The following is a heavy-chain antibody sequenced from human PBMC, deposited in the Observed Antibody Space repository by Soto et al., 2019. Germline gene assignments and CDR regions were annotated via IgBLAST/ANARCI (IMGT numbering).Heavy chain of an antibody. D-gene: IGHD5-12*01. CDR3: ARRNNSGPIDY. CDR2: INAGNGNT. CDR1: GFTFTTHA. V-gene: IGHV1-3*01. J-gene: IGHJ4*02. Sequence: QVHLVQSGAEVKEPGASVKVSCKTSGFTFTTHAIHWVRQAPGQRFEWMGWINAGNGNTKYSQRFQDRVTITRDTSASTAYMELRSLTSEDRAVYYCARRNNSGPIDYWGQGTLVTVSS.